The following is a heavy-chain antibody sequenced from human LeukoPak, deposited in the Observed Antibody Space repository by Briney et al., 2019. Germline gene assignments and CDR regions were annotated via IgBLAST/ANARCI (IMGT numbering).Heavy chain of an antibody. CDR3: ARHDYGDYNSFDY. CDR2: IYYSGST. J-gene: IGHJ4*02. V-gene: IGHV4-39*01. D-gene: IGHD4-17*01. CDR1: GGSISSYY. Sequence: SETLSLTCTVSGGSISSYYWGWIRQPPGKGLEWFGSIYYSGSTYYNPSLKSRVTISVDTSKNQFSLKLSSVTAADTAVYYCARHDYGDYNSFDYWGQGTLVTVSS.